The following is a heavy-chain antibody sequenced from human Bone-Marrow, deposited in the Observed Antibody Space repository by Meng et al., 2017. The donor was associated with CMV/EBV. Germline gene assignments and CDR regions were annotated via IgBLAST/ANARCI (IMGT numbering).Heavy chain of an antibody. V-gene: IGHV3-49*04. CDR3: TRTWLTGDTYYFDY. J-gene: IGHJ4*02. CDR2: IRSKSYGGTT. Sequence: GESLKISCAASGVTFSSHSMNWVRQAPGKGLEWVSFIRSKSYGGTTLYAASVKGRFTISRDDSKGVAYLQMNSLRTEDTAMYYCTRTWLTGDTYYFDYWGQGTLDTVSS. CDR1: GVTFSSHS. D-gene: IGHD7-27*01.